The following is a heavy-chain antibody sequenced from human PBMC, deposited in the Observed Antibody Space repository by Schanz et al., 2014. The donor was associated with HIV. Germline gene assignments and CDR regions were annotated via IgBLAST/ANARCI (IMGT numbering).Heavy chain of an antibody. Sequence: QVQLVESGGGVVQPGRSLRLSCAASGFTFSSYAMHWVRQAPGKGLEWVAVISYDGSNKNYADSVKGRFTISRDNAKNSLSLQMNSLRDEDTAVYYCARSPSYGMDVWGQGTTVTVSS. J-gene: IGHJ6*02. V-gene: IGHV3-30*14. CDR3: ARSPSYGMDV. CDR2: ISYDGSNK. CDR1: GFTFSSYA.